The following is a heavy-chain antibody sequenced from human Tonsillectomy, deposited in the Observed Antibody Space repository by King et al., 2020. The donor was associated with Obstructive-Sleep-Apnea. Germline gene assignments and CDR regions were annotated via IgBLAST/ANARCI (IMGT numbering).Heavy chain of an antibody. CDR3: ARAPNYYDSSGIYYFEY. CDR2: IYYSRST. D-gene: IGHD3-22*01. J-gene: IGHJ4*02. Sequence: QLQESGPGLVKPSETLSLTCTVSGVSISSYYWSWLRQPPGKGLEWVGYIYYSRSTNYNPSLKSRVTISVDTSKNPFSLTLSSVTAADTTVYYCARAPNYYDSSGIYYFEYWGQGTLVTVSS. CDR1: GVSISSYY. V-gene: IGHV4-59*01.